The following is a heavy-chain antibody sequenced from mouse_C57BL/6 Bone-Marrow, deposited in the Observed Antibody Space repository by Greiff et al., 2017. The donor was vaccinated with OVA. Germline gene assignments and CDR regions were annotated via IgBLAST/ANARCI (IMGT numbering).Heavy chain of an antibody. V-gene: IGHV1-66*01. CDR1: GYSFTSYY. D-gene: IGHD4-1*01. J-gene: IGHJ2*01. CDR2: IYPGSGYT. CDR3: ARRTVYFYD. Sequence: QVQLQQSGPELVKPGASVKISCKASGYSFTSYYIHWVKQRPGQGLEWIGWIYPGSGYTKYNEKFKGKATLTADTSSSTAYMQLSSLTSEDSAVYYCARRTVYFYDWGKGTTLTVSS.